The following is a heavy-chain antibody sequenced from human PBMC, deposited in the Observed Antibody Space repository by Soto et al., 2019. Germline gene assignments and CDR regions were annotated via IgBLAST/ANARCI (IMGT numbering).Heavy chain of an antibody. CDR2: IQTDNDHA. CDR3: AKDLGSGYRFDY. Sequence: ASVKVSCKASGYTFLKYGINWVRQAPGQGLEWMGGIQTDNDHASFAQKYEGRVTMTTDTSTRTVYKELRDLSSDDTAVYYCAKDLGSGYRFDYWGQGTPVTVSS. CDR1: GYTFLKYG. V-gene: IGHV1-18*01. D-gene: IGHD3-9*01. J-gene: IGHJ4*02.